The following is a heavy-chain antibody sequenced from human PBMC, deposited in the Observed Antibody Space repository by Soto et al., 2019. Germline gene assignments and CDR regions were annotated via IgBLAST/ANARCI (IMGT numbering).Heavy chain of an antibody. CDR2: IYYDGRT. V-gene: IGHV4-39*01. D-gene: IGHD7-27*01. J-gene: IGHJ5*02. CDR1: GGSISSSSFY. Sequence: QLQLQESGPGLVKPSETLSLSCTVSGGSISSSSFYWGWIRQPPGRGLEWIGYIYYDGRTNSNPSLASRLTFSLDTSKNPCSLKRTSVTAADTAVYYGASHRRDWGDLNGVVDLWAQGTLVTVSS. CDR3: ASHRRDWGDLNGVVDL.